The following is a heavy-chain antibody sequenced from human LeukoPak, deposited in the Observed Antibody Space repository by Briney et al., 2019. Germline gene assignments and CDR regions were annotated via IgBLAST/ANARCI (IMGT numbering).Heavy chain of an antibody. D-gene: IGHD2-2*01. CDR2: IKQDGSEK. CDR1: GFTFSSYW. Sequence: GGSLRLSCAASGFTFSSYWMSWVRQAPGKGLEWVANIKQDGSEKYYVDSVKGRFTISRDNAKNPLYLQMNSLRAEDTAVYYCARDSRVVVPAAMRDYYYYGMDVWGQGTTVTVSS. CDR3: ARDSRVVVPAAMRDYYYYGMDV. J-gene: IGHJ6*02. V-gene: IGHV3-7*01.